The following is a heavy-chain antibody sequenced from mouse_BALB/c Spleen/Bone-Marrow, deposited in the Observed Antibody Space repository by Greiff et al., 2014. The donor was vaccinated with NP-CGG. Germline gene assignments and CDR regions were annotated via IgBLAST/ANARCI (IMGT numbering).Heavy chain of an antibody. Sequence: VQLQQPGAELVKPGASVKLSCTASGFNIKDTYMHWVKQRPEQGLEWIGRIDPANGNSKYDPKFQGKATITADTSSNTAYLQLSSLTSEDTAVHYCAFITTVVEYYFDYWGQGTTLTVSS. D-gene: IGHD1-1*01. V-gene: IGHV14-3*02. CDR2: IDPANGNS. J-gene: IGHJ2*01. CDR1: GFNIKDTY. CDR3: AFITTVVEYYFDY.